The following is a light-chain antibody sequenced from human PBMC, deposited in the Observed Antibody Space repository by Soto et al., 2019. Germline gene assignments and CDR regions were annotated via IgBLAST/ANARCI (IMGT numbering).Light chain of an antibody. CDR1: QDISRY. CDR2: DAS. Sequence: ETVLTQSPATLSLSPGERATLSCRASQDISRYLAWYQQKPGQAPRLLIYDASNRATGITARFSGSGSGTDFTLTISNLEPEDFAVYYCQQRSNWLFGPGTKVDIK. V-gene: IGKV3-11*01. J-gene: IGKJ3*01. CDR3: QQRSNWL.